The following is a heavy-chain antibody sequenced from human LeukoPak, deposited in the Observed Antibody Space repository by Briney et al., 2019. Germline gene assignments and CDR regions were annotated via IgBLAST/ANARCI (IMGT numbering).Heavy chain of an antibody. CDR3: ARHHTGTTIRWDY. CDR2: ILHSGSG. J-gene: IGHJ4*02. D-gene: IGHD4-23*01. CDR1: GGSFSGTFFY. V-gene: IGHV4-39*01. Sequence: SETLSLTCTVSGGSFSGTFFYWGWIRQPPGKGLEWIGSILHSGSGYYNPSLKSRVTISADPSDNHFSLKLTSVTAADTAIYYCARHHTGTTIRWDYWGQGTLVTVSS.